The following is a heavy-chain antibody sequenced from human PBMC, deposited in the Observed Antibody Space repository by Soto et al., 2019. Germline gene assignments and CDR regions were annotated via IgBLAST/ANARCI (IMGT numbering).Heavy chain of an antibody. V-gene: IGHV3-23*01. CDR3: AKDKRGESYYYFDY. J-gene: IGHJ4*02. Sequence: GGSLRLSCAASGFTFTTYAMSWVRQVPGKGLEWVSGISGSGGSTYYADSVKGRFTISRDSSKNTLYLQMNSLRAEDTAIYYCAKDKRGESYYYFDYWGQGTLVTVSS. CDR2: ISGSGGST. CDR1: GFTFTTYA. D-gene: IGHD1-26*01.